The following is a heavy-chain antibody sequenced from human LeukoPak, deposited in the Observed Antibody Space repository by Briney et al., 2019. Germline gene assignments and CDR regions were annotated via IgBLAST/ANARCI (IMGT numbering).Heavy chain of an antibody. D-gene: IGHD3-22*01. CDR1: GGSISSSDYY. CDR3: ASLTYYYDSSGYYYFDY. V-gene: IGHV4-39*01. J-gene: IGHJ4*02. CDR2: IYYGGST. Sequence: TSETLSLTCTVSGGSISSSDYYWGWIRQPPGKGLEWIGSIYYGGSTYYNPSLKSRVTISVDTSMNQFSLKLSFVTTADTAVYYCASLTYYYDSSGYYYFDYWGQGTLVTVSS.